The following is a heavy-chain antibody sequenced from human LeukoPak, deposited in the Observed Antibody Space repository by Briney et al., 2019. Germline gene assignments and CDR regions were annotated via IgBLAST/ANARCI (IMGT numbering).Heavy chain of an antibody. J-gene: IGHJ3*02. D-gene: IGHD3-10*01. CDR3: AKDEQYYGSGSFEAFDI. V-gene: IGHV3-30*18. Sequence: QSGRSLRLSCAASGFTFSSYGMHWVRQAPGKRLEWVAVISYDGSNKYYADSVKGRFTISRDNSKNTLYLQMNSLRAEDTAVYYCAKDEQYYGSGSFEAFDIWGQGTMVTVSS. CDR1: GFTFSSYG. CDR2: ISYDGSNK.